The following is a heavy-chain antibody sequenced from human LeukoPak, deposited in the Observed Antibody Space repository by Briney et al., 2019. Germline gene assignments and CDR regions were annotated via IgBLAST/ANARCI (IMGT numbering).Heavy chain of an antibody. CDR2: ISSSSSTI. J-gene: IGHJ1*01. CDR3: ARGAYYYED. V-gene: IGHV3-48*01. Sequence: GGSLRLSCAASGFTFSSHSMNWVRQAPGKGMEWVSYISSSSSTIYYADSVKGRFTISRDNAKNSLYLQMNSLRAEDTAVYYCARGAYYYEDWGQGTLVTVSS. CDR1: GFTFSSHS. D-gene: IGHD3-22*01.